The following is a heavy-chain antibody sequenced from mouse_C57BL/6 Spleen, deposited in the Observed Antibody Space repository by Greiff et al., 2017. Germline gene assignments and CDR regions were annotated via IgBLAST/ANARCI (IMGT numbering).Heavy chain of an antibody. V-gene: IGHV1-59*01. CDR3: ARGGYDYDRGGYAMDY. CDR1: GYTFTSYW. Sequence: QVQLQQPGAELVRPGTSVKLSCKASGYTFTSYWMHWVKQRPGQGLEWIGVIDPSDSYTNYNQKFKGKATLTVDTSSSTAYMQLSSLTSEDSAVYYCARGGYDYDRGGYAMDYWGQGTSVTVSS. D-gene: IGHD2-4*01. CDR2: IDPSDSYT. J-gene: IGHJ4*01.